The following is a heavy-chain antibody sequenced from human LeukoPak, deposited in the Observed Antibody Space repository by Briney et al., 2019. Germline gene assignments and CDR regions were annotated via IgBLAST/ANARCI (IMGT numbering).Heavy chain of an antibody. Sequence: PSETLSLTCTVSGGSISSYYWSWIRQPPGPGLEWIGYIYYSGSTNYNPSLKSRVTISVYPSKNQFSLKLSSVTAADTAVYYCARGGWYGRYFDYWGQGTLVTVSS. CDR1: GGSISSYY. D-gene: IGHD6-19*01. V-gene: IGHV4-59*08. CDR2: IYYSGST. J-gene: IGHJ4*02. CDR3: ARGGWYGRYFDY.